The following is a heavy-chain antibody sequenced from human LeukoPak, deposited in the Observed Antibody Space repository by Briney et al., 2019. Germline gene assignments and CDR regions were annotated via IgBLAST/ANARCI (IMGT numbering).Heavy chain of an antibody. J-gene: IGHJ4*02. D-gene: IGHD3-22*01. V-gene: IGHV4-34*01. CDR1: GGSFSGYY. Sequence: PSETLSLTCAVYGGSFSGYYWSWIRQPPGKGLEWIGEINHSGSTNYNPSLKSRVTISVDRSKNQFSLKLSSVTAADTAVYYCARGTNVVVITAGIDYWGQGTLVTVSS. CDR2: INHSGST. CDR3: ARGTNVVVITAGIDY.